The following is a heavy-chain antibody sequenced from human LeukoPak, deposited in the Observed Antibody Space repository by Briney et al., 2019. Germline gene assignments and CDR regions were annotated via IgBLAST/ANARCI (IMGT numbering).Heavy chain of an antibody. CDR2: IYYSGSA. CDR1: GGSFSGYY. V-gene: IGHV4-59*01. Sequence: RTSETLSLTCAVYGGSFSGYYWSWIRQPPGKGLEWIGYIYYSGSANYNPSLMSRVTILVDTSKNRFSLKLRSVTAADTAVYYCATLRVTPSPANAFDIWGQGTMVTVSS. D-gene: IGHD3-16*01. J-gene: IGHJ3*02. CDR3: ATLRVTPSPANAFDI.